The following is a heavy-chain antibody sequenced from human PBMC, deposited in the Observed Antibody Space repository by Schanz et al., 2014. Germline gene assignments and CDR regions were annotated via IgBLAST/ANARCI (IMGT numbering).Heavy chain of an antibody. J-gene: IGHJ5*02. D-gene: IGHD3-22*01. CDR1: GGTFSSDT. Sequence: QVHLVQSGAEVKKPGSSVKVSCKASGGTFSSDTFSWVRQAPGQGLEWMGRIVPIAGNTNYAQRFQGRVTITADKSSDTAYMELSSLRSEDTAVYYCAREVGLYDRGWFDPWGQGTLVTVSS. V-gene: IGHV1-69*08. CDR2: IVPIAGNT. CDR3: AREVGLYDRGWFDP.